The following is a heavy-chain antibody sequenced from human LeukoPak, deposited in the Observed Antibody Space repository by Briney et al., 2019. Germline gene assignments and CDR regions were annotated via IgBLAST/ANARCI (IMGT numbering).Heavy chain of an antibody. V-gene: IGHV3-7*01. J-gene: IGHJ6*03. D-gene: IGHD3-22*01. CDR2: IKQDGNEK. CDR1: GFIFSNYW. Sequence: PGGSLRLSCAASGFIFSNYWMSWVRQAPGKGLEWVANIKQDGNEKYYVDSVKGRFTISRDNAKNSLYLQMNSLRAEDTAVYYCARTVVVNYYYYYYMDVWGKGTTVTISS. CDR3: ARTVVVNYYYYYYMDV.